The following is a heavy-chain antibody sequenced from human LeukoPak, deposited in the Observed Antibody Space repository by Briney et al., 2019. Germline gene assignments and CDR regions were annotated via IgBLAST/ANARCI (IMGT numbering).Heavy chain of an antibody. CDR2: IGTAGDT. J-gene: IGHJ3*02. CDR3: ARGAYYYDSSDAFDI. D-gene: IGHD3-22*01. CDR1: GFTFSSYD. Sequence: GRSLRLSCAASGFTFSSYDMHWVRQATGKGLEWVSAIGTAGDTYYPGSVKGRFTISRENAKNSLYLQMNSLRAGDTAVYYCARGAYYYDSSDAFDIWGQGTMVTVSS. V-gene: IGHV3-13*01.